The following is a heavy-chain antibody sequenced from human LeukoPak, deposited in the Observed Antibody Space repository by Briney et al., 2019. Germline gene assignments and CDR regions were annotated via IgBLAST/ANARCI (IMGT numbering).Heavy chain of an antibody. D-gene: IGHD6-6*01. CDR1: GFTFSSYG. CDR2: ISSSSSTI. J-gene: IGHJ4*02. CDR3: ARAHLRPTDY. V-gene: IGHV3-48*04. Sequence: GGTLRLSCAASGFTFSSYGMNWVRQAPGKGLEWVSYISSSSSTIYYADSVKGRFTISRDNAKNSLYLQMNSLRAEDTAVYYCARAHLRPTDYWGQGTLVTVSS.